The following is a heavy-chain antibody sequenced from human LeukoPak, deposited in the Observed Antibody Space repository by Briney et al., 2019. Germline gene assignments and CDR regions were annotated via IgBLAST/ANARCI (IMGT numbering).Heavy chain of an antibody. Sequence: SETLSLTCSVSGGFISTYYWSWIRQPPGKGLEWIGYMYYSGSTNYNPSLKSRVTISVDTSKNQFSLKLSSVTPADTAVYYCARMGPQALSYWGQGTLVTVSS. D-gene: IGHD3-16*01. CDR3: ARMGPQALSY. CDR1: GGFISTYY. J-gene: IGHJ4*02. V-gene: IGHV4-59*01. CDR2: MYYSGST.